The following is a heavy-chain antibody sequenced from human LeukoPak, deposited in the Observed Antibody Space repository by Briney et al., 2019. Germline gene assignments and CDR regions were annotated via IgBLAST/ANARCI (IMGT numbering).Heavy chain of an antibody. J-gene: IGHJ6*02. CDR2: ISHDGSNT. V-gene: IGHV3-30*18. Sequence: PGGSLRLSCAASGFTFSSYGMHWVRQAPGKGLEWVAVISHDGSNTYYADSVEGRFTISRDNSKNTLYLQMNSLRAEDTAVYYCAKVSGEWLLPGYGMDVWGQGTTVTVSS. CDR3: AKVSGEWLLPGYGMDV. CDR1: GFTFSSYG. D-gene: IGHD3-3*01.